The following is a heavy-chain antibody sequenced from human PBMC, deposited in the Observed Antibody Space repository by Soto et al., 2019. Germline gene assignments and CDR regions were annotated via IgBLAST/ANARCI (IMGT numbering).Heavy chain of an antibody. CDR1: GFTFSSYA. CDR2: ISGSGGST. Sequence: PGGSLRLSCAASGFTFSSYAMSWVRQAPGKGLEWVSAISGSGGSTYYADSVKGRFTISRDNSKNTLYLQMNSLRAEDTAVYYCAKGPGQTIFGVVHNGAFDIWGQGTMVTVSS. CDR3: AKGPGQTIFGVVHNGAFDI. J-gene: IGHJ3*02. V-gene: IGHV3-23*01. D-gene: IGHD3-3*01.